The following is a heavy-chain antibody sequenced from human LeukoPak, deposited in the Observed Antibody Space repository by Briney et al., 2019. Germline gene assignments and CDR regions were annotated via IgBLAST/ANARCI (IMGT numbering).Heavy chain of an antibody. D-gene: IGHD2/OR15-2a*01. CDR2: IHTTGST. V-gene: IGHV4-4*07. CDR1: TGFATYDY. CDR3: ARGGSNRHFDS. J-gene: IGHJ4*02. Sequence: SETLSLTCSVSTGFATYDYWNWIRQPAGKAPEWIGRIHTTGSTNYNPSLKSRLTMSLDKSKNQFSLKMNSMTAADTALYYCARGGSNRHFDSWGQGILVTVSS.